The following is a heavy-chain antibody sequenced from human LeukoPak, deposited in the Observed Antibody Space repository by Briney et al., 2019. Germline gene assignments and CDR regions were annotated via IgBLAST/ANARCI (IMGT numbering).Heavy chain of an antibody. D-gene: IGHD5-12*01. J-gene: IGHJ4*02. CDR1: GFRFSSYG. V-gene: IGHV3-30*18. Sequence: PGGSLRLSCATSGFRFSSYGMHWVRQAPGKGLEWVAIISYDEGNKYYADSVKGRVTISRDNSKNTLYLQMDSLRADDTAVYYCAKGRTQSGYDLDSWGQGTLVTVSS. CDR2: ISYDEGNK. CDR3: AKGRTQSGYDLDS.